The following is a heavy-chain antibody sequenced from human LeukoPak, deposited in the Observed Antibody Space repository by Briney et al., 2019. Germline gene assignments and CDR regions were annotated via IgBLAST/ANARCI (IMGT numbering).Heavy chain of an antibody. CDR1: GYTFTGYY. CDR3: ARDFTSMVRGVMLSWFDP. D-gene: IGHD3-10*01. V-gene: IGHV1-2*02. CDR2: INPNSGGT. Sequence: ASVKVSCKASGYTFTGYYMHWVRQAPGQGLEWMGWINPNSGGTNYAQKFQGRVTMTRDTSISTAYMELSRLRSDDTAVYYCARDFTSMVRGVMLSWFDPWGQGTLVTVSS. J-gene: IGHJ5*02.